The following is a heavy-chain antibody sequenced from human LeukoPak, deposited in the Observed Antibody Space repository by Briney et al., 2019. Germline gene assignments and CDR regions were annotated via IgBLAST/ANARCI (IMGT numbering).Heavy chain of an antibody. V-gene: IGHV3-23*01. Sequence: GGSLRLSCAASGFTFSSYAMSWVRQAPGKGLEWVSAISGSGGSTYYADSVKGRFTISRDNSKNALYLQMNSLRAEDTAVYYCAKDSSGWYGGWFDPWGQGTLVTVSS. CDR2: ISGSGGST. J-gene: IGHJ5*02. CDR1: GFTFSSYA. CDR3: AKDSSGWYGGWFDP. D-gene: IGHD6-19*01.